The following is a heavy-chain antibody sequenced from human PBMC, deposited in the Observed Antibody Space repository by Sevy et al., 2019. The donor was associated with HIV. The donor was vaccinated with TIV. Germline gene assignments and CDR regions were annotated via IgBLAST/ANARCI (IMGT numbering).Heavy chain of an antibody. J-gene: IGHJ4*02. CDR3: AREVEGALKYFDS. CDR2: INPGNGIT. Sequence: ASVKVSCKASGYNFIFYAVHWVRQAPGQSLEWMGWINPGNGITKYSQNFQGRVTITRDTSATSTYMELASLTSEDTSVYYCAREVEGALKYFDSCGQGTLVTVSS. V-gene: IGHV1-3*01. CDR1: GYNFIFYA. D-gene: IGHD1-1*01.